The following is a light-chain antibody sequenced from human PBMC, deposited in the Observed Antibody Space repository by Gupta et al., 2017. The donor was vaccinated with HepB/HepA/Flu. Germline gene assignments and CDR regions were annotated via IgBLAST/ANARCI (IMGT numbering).Light chain of an antibody. V-gene: IGKV3-20*01. CDR1: QSVSSSY. CDR3: QQYGSSSCS. J-gene: IGKJ2*04. CDR2: GAS. Sequence: EIVLTQSPGTLSLSPGERATLSCRPSQSVSSSYLAWYQQKPGQAPRLLIYGASSRATGIPDRFSGSGSGTDFTLTISRLEPEDFAVYYCQQYGSSSCSFGQGTKLEIK.